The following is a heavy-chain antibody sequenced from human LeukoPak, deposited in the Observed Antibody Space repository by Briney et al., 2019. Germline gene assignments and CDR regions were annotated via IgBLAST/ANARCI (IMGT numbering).Heavy chain of an antibody. J-gene: IGHJ4*02. CDR3: AKDEMRYFDWLFQAFDY. Sequence: GRSLRLSCAASGFTFSSYGMHWVRQAPGKGLEWVAVISYDGSNKYYADSVKGRFTISRDNSKNTLYLQMNSLRAEDTAVYYCAKDEMRYFDWLFQAFDYWGQGTLVTVSS. V-gene: IGHV3-30*18. CDR1: GFTFSSYG. CDR2: ISYDGSNK. D-gene: IGHD3-9*01.